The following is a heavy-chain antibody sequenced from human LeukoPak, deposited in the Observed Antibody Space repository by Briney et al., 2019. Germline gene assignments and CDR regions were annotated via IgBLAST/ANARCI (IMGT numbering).Heavy chain of an antibody. J-gene: IGHJ5*02. CDR3: ASMPGTP. D-gene: IGHD2-2*01. V-gene: IGHV3-30*04. Sequence: QSGGSLRPSCAASGFTFSSYAMHWVRQTPGKGLEWVAVISYDGSNKYYADSVKGRFTISRDNSKNTLYLEMNSLRAEDTAVYYCASMPGTPWGKGTLVTVSS. CDR1: GFTFSSYA. CDR2: ISYDGSNK.